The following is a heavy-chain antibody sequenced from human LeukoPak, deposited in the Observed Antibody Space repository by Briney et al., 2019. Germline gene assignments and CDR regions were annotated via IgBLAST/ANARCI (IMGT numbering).Heavy chain of an antibody. Sequence: ASVKVSCKASGYTFTGYYMHWVRQAPGQGLEWMGWINPNSGGTNYAQKFQGRVTMTRDTSISTAYMELSRLRSDDTAVYYCARDSTSGYYDSRTVASDIWGQGTMVTVSS. CDR1: GYTFTGYY. CDR3: ARDSTSGYYDSRTVASDI. J-gene: IGHJ3*02. CDR2: INPNSGGT. D-gene: IGHD3-22*01. V-gene: IGHV1-2*02.